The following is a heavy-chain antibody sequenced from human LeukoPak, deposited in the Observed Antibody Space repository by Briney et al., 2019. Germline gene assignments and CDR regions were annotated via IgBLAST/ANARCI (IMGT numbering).Heavy chain of an antibody. CDR1: GFTFSSYA. V-gene: IGHV3-23*01. J-gene: IGHJ2*01. Sequence: PGGPLRLSCAASGFTFSSYAMNWVRQAPGKGLEWVSDISGSGGSTYYADSVKGRFTISRDNSKNTVFLQMNSLRAEDTAIYYCARDEASWYFDLWGRGTLVTVSS. CDR2: ISGSGGST. CDR3: ARDEASWYFDL.